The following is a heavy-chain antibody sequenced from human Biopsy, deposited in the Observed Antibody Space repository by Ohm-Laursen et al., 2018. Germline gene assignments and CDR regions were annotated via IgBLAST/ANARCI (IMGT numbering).Heavy chain of an antibody. V-gene: IGHV1-69*01. Sequence: SSAKVSCKVSGDTFINYAISWVRQAPGQGLEWMGGIIPMFGTANYAQMFQGRVTISADESTSTSYMELSSHTTEDTAIYYCARGPHSGSHSCFDYWGRGTLVTVSS. CDR3: ARGPHSGSHSCFDY. CDR1: GDTFINYA. J-gene: IGHJ4*02. D-gene: IGHD1-26*01. CDR2: IIPMFGTA.